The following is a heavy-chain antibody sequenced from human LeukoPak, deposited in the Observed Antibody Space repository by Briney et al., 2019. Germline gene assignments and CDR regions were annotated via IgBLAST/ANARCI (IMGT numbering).Heavy chain of an antibody. CDR3: ASNFAGSSRDY. J-gene: IGHJ4*02. D-gene: IGHD6-13*01. V-gene: IGHV3-74*01. CDR2: ISPDGSST. Sequence: PGGSLRLSCAASGFTFSIYWMHWVRQAPGRGLGWVSRISPDGSSTNYADSVKGRFTISRDNASNILYLQMNSLRAEDTAVYYCASNFAGSSRDYWGQGTLVTVSS. CDR1: GFTFSIYW.